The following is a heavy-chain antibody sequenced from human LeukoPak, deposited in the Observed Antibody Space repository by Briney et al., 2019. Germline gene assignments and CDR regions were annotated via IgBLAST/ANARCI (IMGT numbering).Heavy chain of an antibody. Sequence: GASVKVSCKASGYTFTSYDINWVRQATGQGLEWMGWMNPNSGNTGYAQKFQGRVTMTRNTSISTAYMELSSLRSEDTAVYYCARARKGEGGYVSYYYYYMDVWGKGTTVTVSS. V-gene: IGHV1-8*01. J-gene: IGHJ6*03. CDR2: MNPNSGNT. CDR1: GYTFTSYD. CDR3: ARARKGEGGYVSYYYYYMDV. D-gene: IGHD5-12*01.